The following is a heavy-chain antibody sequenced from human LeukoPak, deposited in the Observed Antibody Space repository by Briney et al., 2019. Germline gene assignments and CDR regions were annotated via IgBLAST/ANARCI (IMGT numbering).Heavy chain of an antibody. D-gene: IGHD1-26*01. CDR2: IYTSGST. V-gene: IGHV4-61*02. Sequence: SETLSLTCTVSGGSISSGSYYWSWIRQPAGKGLEWIGRIYTSGSTNYNPSLKSRVTISVDTSKNQFSLKLSSVTAADTAVYYCARIRRYSGSYHDWFDPWGQGTLVTVSS. CDR1: GGSISSGSYY. CDR3: ARIRRYSGSYHDWFDP. J-gene: IGHJ5*02.